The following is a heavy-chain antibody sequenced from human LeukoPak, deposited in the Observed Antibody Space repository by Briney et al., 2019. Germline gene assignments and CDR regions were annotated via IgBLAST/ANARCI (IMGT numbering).Heavy chain of an antibody. J-gene: IGHJ6*03. CDR2: IIPIFEST. V-gene: IGHV1-69*13. CDR1: GYTLTELS. Sequence: GASVKVSCKVSGYTLTELSMHWVRQAPGQGLEWMGGIIPIFESTNYAQKFQGRVTITADESTSTAYMELSSLRSDDTAVYYCARDHFIGYYMDVWGKGTTVTVSS. CDR3: ARDHFIGYYMDV. D-gene: IGHD3-16*02.